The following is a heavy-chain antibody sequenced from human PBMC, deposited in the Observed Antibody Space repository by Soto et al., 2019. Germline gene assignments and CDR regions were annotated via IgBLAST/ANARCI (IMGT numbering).Heavy chain of an antibody. Sequence: GGSLRLSCAASGFTFSSYWMHWVRQAPGKGLEWVSRINDDGRRTSYADSVKGRFTISRDNSKNTLYLQMNSLRAEDTAVYYCANSLYDFWSGYYYFDYWGQGTLVTVSS. CDR1: GFTFSSYW. CDR3: ANSLYDFWSGYYYFDY. CDR2: INDDGRRT. D-gene: IGHD3-3*01. J-gene: IGHJ4*02. V-gene: IGHV3-74*01.